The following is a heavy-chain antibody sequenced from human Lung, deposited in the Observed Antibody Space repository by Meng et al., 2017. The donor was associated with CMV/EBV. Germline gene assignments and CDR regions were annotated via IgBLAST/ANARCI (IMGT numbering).Heavy chain of an antibody. J-gene: IGHJ4*02. CDR1: GYTFTSYY. CDR3: ARVAGGGNSPFDY. Sequence: ASXXVSXKASGYTFTSYYMHWVRQAPGQGLEWMGIINPSGGSTSYAQKFQGRVTMTRDTSTSTVYMELSSLRSEDTAVYYCARVAGGGNSPFDYWVQGTLVTVSS. CDR2: INPSGGST. D-gene: IGHD4-23*01. V-gene: IGHV1-46*01.